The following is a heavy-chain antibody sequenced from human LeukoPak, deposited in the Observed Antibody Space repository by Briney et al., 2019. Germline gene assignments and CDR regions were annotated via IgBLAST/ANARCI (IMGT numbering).Heavy chain of an antibody. J-gene: IGHJ4*02. CDR1: GGTFSSYA. V-gene: IGHV1-69*05. Sequence: SVKVSCKASGGTFSSYAISWVRQAPGQGLEWMGRIIPIFGTANYAQKFQGRVTITTDESTSTAYMELSSLRSEDTAVYYCARGGLRYCTNGVCYTSFDYWGQGTLVTVSS. CDR3: ARGGLRYCTNGVCYTSFDY. CDR2: IIPIFGTA. D-gene: IGHD2-8*01.